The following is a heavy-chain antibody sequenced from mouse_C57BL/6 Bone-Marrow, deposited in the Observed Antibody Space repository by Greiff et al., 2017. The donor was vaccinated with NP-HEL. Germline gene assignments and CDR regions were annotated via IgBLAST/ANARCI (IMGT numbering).Heavy chain of an antibody. CDR1: GYTFTDYY. D-gene: IGHD1-1*01. J-gene: IGHJ2*01. CDR2: IFPGSGST. CDR3: AGIATVYFDY. V-gene: IGHV1-75*01. Sequence: QVQLQQSGPELVKPGASVKISCKASGYTFTDYYINWVKQRPGQGLEWIGWIFPGSGSTYYNEKFKGKATLTVDKSSSTAYMLLSRLTSEDSAVYFCAGIATVYFDYWGQGTTLTVSS.